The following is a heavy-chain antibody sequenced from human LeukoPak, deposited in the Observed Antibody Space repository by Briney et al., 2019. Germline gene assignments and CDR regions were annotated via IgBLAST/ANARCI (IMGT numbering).Heavy chain of an antibody. CDR2: IYHSGST. J-gene: IGHJ4*02. Sequence: KPSGTLSLTCAVSGGSISSSNWWSWVRQPPGKGLEWIGEIYHSGSTNYNPSLKSRVTISVDKSKNQFSLKLSSVTAADTAVYYCARVGNYYGSGSYYIERRYYFDYWGQGTLVTVSS. CDR1: GGSISSSNW. CDR3: ARVGNYYGSGSYYIERRYYFDY. V-gene: IGHV4-4*02. D-gene: IGHD3-10*01.